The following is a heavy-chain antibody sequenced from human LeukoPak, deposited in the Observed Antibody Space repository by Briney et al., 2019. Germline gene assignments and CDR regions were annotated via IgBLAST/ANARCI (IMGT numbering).Heavy chain of an antibody. Sequence: ASVKVSCKVSGYTLTELSMHWVRQAPGKGLEWMGGFDPEDGETIYAQKFQGRVTMTEDTSTDTAYMELSSLRSEDTAVYYCARDGNTAMVPPTAPNRYYFDYWGQGTLVTVSS. J-gene: IGHJ4*02. CDR1: GYTLTELS. D-gene: IGHD5-18*01. CDR2: FDPEDGET. CDR3: ARDGNTAMVPPTAPNRYYFDY. V-gene: IGHV1-24*01.